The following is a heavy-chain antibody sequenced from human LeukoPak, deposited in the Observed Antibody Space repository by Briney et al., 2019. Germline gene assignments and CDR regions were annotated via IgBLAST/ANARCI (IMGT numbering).Heavy chain of an antibody. CDR3: ARKTGTTGEAFDY. Sequence: GGSLRLSCAASGFTFSIYSMNWVRQAPGKGLEWVANIKVDGSEKYYVDSVKGRFTISRDNAENSLYLQMNSLRAEDTAVYYCARKTGTTGEAFDYWGQGTQVTVSS. V-gene: IGHV3-7*03. CDR2: IKVDGSEK. CDR1: GFTFSIYS. D-gene: IGHD1-1*01. J-gene: IGHJ4*02.